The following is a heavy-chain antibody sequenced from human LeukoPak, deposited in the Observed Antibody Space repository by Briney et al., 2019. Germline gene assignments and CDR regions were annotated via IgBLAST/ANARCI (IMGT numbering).Heavy chain of an antibody. CDR3: AHRRPGHLTGWDNSYFDN. CDR2: IYWDDDK. J-gene: IGHJ4*02. Sequence: SGPTLVNPTQTLTLNCTFSGFSLYSNGVGVGWIRQPPGKALEWLSAIYWDDDKRYNPSLRSRLTMSKGASKSQVFLVMSNMDPVDTATYYCAHRRPGHLTGWDNSYFDNWGPGTLVTVSS. D-gene: IGHD1/OR15-1a*01. V-gene: IGHV2-5*02. CDR1: GFSLYSNGVG.